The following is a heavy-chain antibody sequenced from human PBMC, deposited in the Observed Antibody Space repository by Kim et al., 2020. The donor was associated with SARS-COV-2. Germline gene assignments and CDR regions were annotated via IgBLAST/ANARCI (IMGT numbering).Heavy chain of an antibody. V-gene: IGHV3-21*01. J-gene: IGHJ4*02. D-gene: IGHD3-10*01. Sequence: ADSVKGRFTISRDNAKNSLYLQMNSLRAEDTAVYYCARAPRGELLYYFDYWGQGTLVTVSS. CDR3: ARAPRGELLYYFDY.